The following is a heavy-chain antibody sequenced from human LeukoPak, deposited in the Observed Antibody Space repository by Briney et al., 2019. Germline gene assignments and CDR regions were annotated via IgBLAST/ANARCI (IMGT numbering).Heavy chain of an antibody. CDR2: IYYSGST. J-gene: IGHJ1*01. CDR3: ARDSLGVAGSEYFQH. CDR1: GGSFSAYY. Sequence: PSETLSLTCAVYGGSFSAYYWSWIRQPPGKGLEWIGSIYYSGSTYYNPSLKSRVTISVDTSKNQFSLKLSSVTAADTAVYYCARDSLGVAGSEYFQHWGQGTLVTVSS. V-gene: IGHV4-34*01. D-gene: IGHD6-19*01.